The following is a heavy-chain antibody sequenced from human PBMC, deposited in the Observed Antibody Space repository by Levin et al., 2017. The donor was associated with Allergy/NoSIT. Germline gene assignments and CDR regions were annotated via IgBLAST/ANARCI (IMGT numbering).Heavy chain of an antibody. V-gene: IGHV3-48*01. CDR1: GFTFSNYD. CDR3: ARDFSWAIDY. Sequence: PGGSLRLSCAASGFTFSNYDMNWVRQAPGKGLEWISYIGSRTIYYADSVKGRFTISRDNAKNSLFLQMNSLRVEDTAIYYCARDFSWAIDYWGRGTLVTVS. J-gene: IGHJ4*02. CDR2: IGSRTI. D-gene: IGHD6-13*01.